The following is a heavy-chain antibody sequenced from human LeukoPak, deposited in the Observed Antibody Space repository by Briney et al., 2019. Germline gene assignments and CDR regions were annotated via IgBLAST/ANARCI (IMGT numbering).Heavy chain of an antibody. V-gene: IGHV3-7*01. Sequence: GGSLRLSCAGSGFTFSRHWMSWVRQAPGKGLEWVANIKQDGSEKYYVDSVKGRFTISRDNAKNSLYLQMNSLRAEDTAVYYCARGSNSSSFRYYFDNWGQGTLVTVSS. CDR1: GFTFSRHW. J-gene: IGHJ4*02. D-gene: IGHD6-6*01. CDR2: IKQDGSEK. CDR3: ARGSNSSSFRYYFDN.